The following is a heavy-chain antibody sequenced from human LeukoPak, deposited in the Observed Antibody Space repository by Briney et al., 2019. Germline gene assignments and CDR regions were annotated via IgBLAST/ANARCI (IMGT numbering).Heavy chain of an antibody. CDR1: GFTFSSYW. V-gene: IGHV3-7*03. CDR2: IKQDGSEK. D-gene: IGHD3-9*01. Sequence: GGSLRLSCAASGFTFSSYWMSWVRQAPGKGLEWVANIKQDGSEKYYVDSVKGRFTISRDNAKNSLYLQMNSLRAEDTALYDCAKDLYYDILTANAFDIWGQGTMVTVSS. J-gene: IGHJ3*02. CDR3: AKDLYYDILTANAFDI.